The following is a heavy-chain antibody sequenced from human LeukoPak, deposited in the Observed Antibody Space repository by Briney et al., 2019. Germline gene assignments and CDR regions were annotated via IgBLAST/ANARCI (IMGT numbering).Heavy chain of an antibody. V-gene: IGHV4-59*01. D-gene: IGHD3-16*02. CDR2: IYYSGFT. J-gene: IGHJ4*02. CDR1: GGPFSTDY. Sequence: PSETLSLTCTVSGGPFSTDYWSWIRQPPGKGLEWIGYIYYSGFTDYNPSLKSRVTMSVDTSKNQFSLKLSSVTAADTAVYFCARAVISFAGLIAKGFDSWGQGTLVTISS. CDR3: ARAVISFAGLIAKGFDS.